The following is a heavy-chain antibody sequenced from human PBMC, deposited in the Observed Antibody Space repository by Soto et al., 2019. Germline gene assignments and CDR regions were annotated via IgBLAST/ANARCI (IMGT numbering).Heavy chain of an antibody. J-gene: IGHJ6*03. V-gene: IGHV3-23*01. CDR3: AKHDYDFVYMDV. D-gene: IGHD3-3*01. CDR1: GLTFSSYA. CDR2: ISGSGGST. Sequence: EVQLLESGGGLVQPGGSLRLSCAASGLTFSSYAMSWVRQAPGKGLEWVSAISGSGGSTYYADSVKGRFTISRDNSKNTLYVQMNSLRAEDTAVYYCAKHDYDFVYMDVWGKGTTVTVSS.